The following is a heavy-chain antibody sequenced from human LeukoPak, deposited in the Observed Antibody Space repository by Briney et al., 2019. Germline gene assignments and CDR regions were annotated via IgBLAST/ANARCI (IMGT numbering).Heavy chain of an antibody. CDR1: GYTFTGYY. CDR2: INAGNGNT. CDR3: ARDYGDEYYFDY. D-gene: IGHD4-17*01. J-gene: IGHJ4*02. V-gene: IGHV1-3*01. Sequence: ASVKVSCKASGYTFTGYYMHWVRQAPGQRLEWMGWINAGNGNTKYSQKFQGRVTITRDTSASTAYMELSSLRSEDTAVYYCARDYGDEYYFDYWGQGTLVTVSS.